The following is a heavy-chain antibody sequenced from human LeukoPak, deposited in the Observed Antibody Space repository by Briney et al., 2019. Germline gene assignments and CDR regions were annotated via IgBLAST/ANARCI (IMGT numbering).Heavy chain of an antibody. Sequence: GGSLRLSCAASGFTVSNNYMSWVRQAPGKGLEWVSVIYSGGSTYYADSVKGRFTISRDNSRNTLYLQMNSLRAEDTAVYYCARVHGSYGDPSWYYYYMDVWGKGTTVTVSS. D-gene: IGHD4-17*01. CDR3: ARVHGSYGDPSWYYYYMDV. J-gene: IGHJ6*03. V-gene: IGHV3-53*01. CDR1: GFTVSNNY. CDR2: IYSGGST.